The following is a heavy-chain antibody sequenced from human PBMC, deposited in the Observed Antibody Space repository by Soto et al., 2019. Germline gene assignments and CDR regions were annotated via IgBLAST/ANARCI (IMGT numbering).Heavy chain of an antibody. D-gene: IGHD3-10*01. J-gene: IGHJ3*02. V-gene: IGHV3-72*01. CDR3: SRGSNRMVRGVTDAFDI. CDR1: GFTFSDHY. Sequence: EVQLVESGGGLVQPGGSLRLSCAASGFTFSDHYMDWVRQAPGKGLEYVGRTRNKANNYTTEYAESVKGRFTISRDDSKTSLYLQMNSRTTEYTAVYYGSRGSNRMVRGVTDAFDIWGQGTMVTVSS. CDR2: TRNKANNYTT.